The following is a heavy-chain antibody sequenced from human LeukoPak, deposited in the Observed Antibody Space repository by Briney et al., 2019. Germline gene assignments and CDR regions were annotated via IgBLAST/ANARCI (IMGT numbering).Heavy chain of an antibody. CDR1: GFTFSSYT. J-gene: IGHJ4*02. V-gene: IGHV3-21*01. CDR3: ASLSISDY. CDR2: ITSSSSYI. Sequence: GGSLRLSCAASGFTFSSYTMNWVRQAPGKGLEWVSSITSSSSYIYYADSVEGRFTISRDNAKNSLFLQMNSLRAEDTAVYYCASLSISDYWGQGTLVTVSS. D-gene: IGHD6-6*01.